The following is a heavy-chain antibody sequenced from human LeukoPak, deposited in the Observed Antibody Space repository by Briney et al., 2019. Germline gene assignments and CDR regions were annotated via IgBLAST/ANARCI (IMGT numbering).Heavy chain of an antibody. CDR2: IRYDGSNK. CDR3: ARDWWFDP. J-gene: IGHJ5*02. Sequence: GGSLRLSCAASGFTFNTYGMSWVRQAPGKGLEWVAFIRYDGSNKYYADSVKGRFTISRDNTKNTLYLQMNDLRVEDTAVYYCARDWWFDPWGQGTLVTVSS. V-gene: IGHV3-30*02. CDR1: GFTFNTYG.